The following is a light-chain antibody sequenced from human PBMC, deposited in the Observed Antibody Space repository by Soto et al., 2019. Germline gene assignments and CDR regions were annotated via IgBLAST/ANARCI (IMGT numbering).Light chain of an antibody. CDR3: HQRQSWPRT. J-gene: IGKJ1*01. V-gene: IGKV3-20*01. Sequence: EIVLTQSPGTLSLSPGEIATLSCSASQSVSSSFLAWYQQKVGQAPRLLIYGASSRATGIPDRFSGSGSGTDFTLTISSLEPEDFAVYYCHQRQSWPRTFGQGTKVDIK. CDR2: GAS. CDR1: QSVSSSF.